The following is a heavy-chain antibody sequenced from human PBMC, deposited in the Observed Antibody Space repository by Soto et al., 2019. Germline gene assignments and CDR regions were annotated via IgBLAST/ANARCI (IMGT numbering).Heavy chain of an antibody. D-gene: IGHD4-4*01. CDR2: ISSSGSTI. CDR1: GFTFSSYE. CDR3: AKRLSTVSFADY. J-gene: IGHJ4*02. Sequence: EVQLVESGGGLVQPGGSLRLSCAASGFTFSSYEMNWVRQAPGKGLEWVSYISSSGSTIYYADSVKGRFTISRDNAKNSLYLQMNSLRAEDTAVYYCAKRLSTVSFADYWGQGTLVTVSS. V-gene: IGHV3-48*03.